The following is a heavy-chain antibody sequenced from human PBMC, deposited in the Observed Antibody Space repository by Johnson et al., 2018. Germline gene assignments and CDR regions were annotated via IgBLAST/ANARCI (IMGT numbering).Heavy chain of an antibody. CDR2: IWYAGSNK. V-gene: IGHV3-33*06. CDR3: AKDQSRGPYYMDV. CDR1: GFTFSSYG. J-gene: IGHJ6*03. Sequence: VQLVESGGGVVQPGRSLRLSCAASGFTFSSYGMHWVRQAPGKGLEWVAVIWYAGSNKYYADSVKGRFTISRDNSKNTLYLQMNSLRAEDTAVYYCAKDQSRGPYYMDVWGKGTTVTVSS. D-gene: IGHD6-13*01.